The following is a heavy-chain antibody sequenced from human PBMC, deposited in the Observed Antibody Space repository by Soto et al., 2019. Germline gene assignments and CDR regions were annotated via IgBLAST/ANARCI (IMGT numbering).Heavy chain of an antibody. CDR2: ISGSGGST. D-gene: IGHD6-19*01. CDR3: AKDHSWYSSGWYFFY. J-gene: IGHJ4*02. CDR1: GFNFSSYA. Sequence: GGSLRLSCTASGFNFSSYAMSWVRQAPGKGLEWVSAISGSGGSTYYADSVKGRFTISRDNSKNTLYLQMNSLRAEDTAVYYCAKDHSWYSSGWYFFYWGQGTLVTVSS. V-gene: IGHV3-23*01.